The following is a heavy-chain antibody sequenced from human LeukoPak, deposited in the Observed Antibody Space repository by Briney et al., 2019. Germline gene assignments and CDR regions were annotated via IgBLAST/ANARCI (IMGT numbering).Heavy chain of an antibody. D-gene: IGHD4-17*01. Sequence: GGSLRLSCAASGFTFSNYAMNWVRQAPGKGLEWVANIKQDGSEKCYVDSVKGRFTISRDNAKNSLYLQMNSLRAEDTAVYYCARDTPRDYGEVDYWGQGTLVTVSS. V-gene: IGHV3-7*01. CDR2: IKQDGSEK. CDR1: GFTFSNYA. J-gene: IGHJ4*02. CDR3: ARDTPRDYGEVDY.